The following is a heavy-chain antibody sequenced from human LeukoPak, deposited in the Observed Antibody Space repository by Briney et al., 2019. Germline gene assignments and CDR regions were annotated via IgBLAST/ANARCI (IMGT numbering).Heavy chain of an antibody. V-gene: IGHV4-4*07. Sequence: SETLSLTCTVSGGSISTYYWSWVRQPAGKGLEWIGRIFTSGITNYNPSLKSRVTVSVDTSKNQFSLKLNSVTAADTAVYYCARSSEGNWFDPWGQGTLVTVSS. CDR2: IFTSGIT. J-gene: IGHJ5*02. CDR3: ARSSEGNWFDP. D-gene: IGHD3-10*01. CDR1: GGSISTYY.